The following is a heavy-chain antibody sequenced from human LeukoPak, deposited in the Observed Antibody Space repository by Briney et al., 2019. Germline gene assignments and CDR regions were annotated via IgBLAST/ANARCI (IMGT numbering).Heavy chain of an antibody. V-gene: IGHV4-30-4*08. D-gene: IGHD6-6*01. J-gene: IGHJ4*02. Sequence: PSETLSLTCTVSGGSISSGDYYWSWIRQPPGKGLEWIGHIYYSGSTYYNPSLKSRVTISVDTSKNQFSLKLSSVTAADTAVYYCARKEQLADYFDYWGQGTLVTVSS. CDR3: ARKEQLADYFDY. CDR1: GGSISSGDYY. CDR2: IYYSGST.